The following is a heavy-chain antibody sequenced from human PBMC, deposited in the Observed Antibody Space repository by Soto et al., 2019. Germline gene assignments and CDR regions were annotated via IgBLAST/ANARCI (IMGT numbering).Heavy chain of an antibody. Sequence: SETLSLTCTVSGGSISSSSYYWGWIRQPPGKGLEWIGSIYYSGSTYYNPSLKSRVTISVDTSKNQFSLKLSSVTAADTAVYYCARLSGFWSGPSTHKYYYYYYGMDVWGQGTTVTVSS. J-gene: IGHJ6*02. CDR1: GGSISSSSYY. CDR2: IYYSGST. CDR3: ARLSGFWSGPSTHKYYYYYYGMDV. V-gene: IGHV4-39*01. D-gene: IGHD3-3*01.